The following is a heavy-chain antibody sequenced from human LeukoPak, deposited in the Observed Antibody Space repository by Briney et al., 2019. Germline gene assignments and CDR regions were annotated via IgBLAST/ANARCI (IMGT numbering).Heavy chain of an antibody. Sequence: SETLSLTCTVSGGSISSYYWSWIRQPPGKGLEWIGYIYYSGSTNYNPSLKSRVTISVDTSKNQFSLKLSSVTAADTAVYYCARGEDYDILTGPQYWGQGTLVTVSS. V-gene: IGHV4-59*08. D-gene: IGHD3-9*01. CDR2: IYYSGST. CDR3: ARGEDYDILTGPQY. J-gene: IGHJ4*02. CDR1: GGSISSYY.